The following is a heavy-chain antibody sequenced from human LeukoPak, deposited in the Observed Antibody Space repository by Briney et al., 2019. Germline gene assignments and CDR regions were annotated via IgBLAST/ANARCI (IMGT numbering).Heavy chain of an antibody. D-gene: IGHD3-22*01. V-gene: IGHV3-33*06. CDR1: GFTFSSYG. CDR3: AKGLPSNTYYYDSSGYSGFDY. J-gene: IGHJ4*02. Sequence: PGGSLRLSCAASGFTFSSYGMHWVRQAPGKGLEWVAVIWYDGSNKYYADSVKGRFTISRDNSKNTLYLQMNSLRAEDTAVYYCAKGLPSNTYYYDSSGYSGFDYWDQGTLVTVSS. CDR2: IWYDGSNK.